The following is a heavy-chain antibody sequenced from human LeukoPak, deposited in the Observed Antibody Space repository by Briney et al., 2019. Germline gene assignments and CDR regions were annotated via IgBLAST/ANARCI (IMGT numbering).Heavy chain of an antibody. CDR1: GFTFSSYA. CDR2: ISYDGSNK. Sequence: GGSLRLSCAASGFTFSSYAMHWVRQAPGKGLEWVAVISYDGSNKYYADSVKGRFTISRDNSKNTLYLQMNSLRAEDTAVYYCAHSSWSNYFDYWGQGTLVTVSS. V-gene: IGHV3-30-3*01. J-gene: IGHJ4*02. D-gene: IGHD6-13*01. CDR3: AHSSWSNYFDY.